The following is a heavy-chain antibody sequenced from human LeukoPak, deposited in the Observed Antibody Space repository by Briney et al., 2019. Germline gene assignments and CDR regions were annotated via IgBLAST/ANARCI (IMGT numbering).Heavy chain of an antibody. CDR3: ARVVRKDYDFWSGYSPVDYYYGMDV. V-gene: IGHV4-34*01. D-gene: IGHD3-3*01. CDR1: GGSISSYY. Sequence: SETLSLTCTVSGGSISSYYWSWIRQPPGKGLEWIGEINHSGSTNYNPSLKSRVTIPVDTSKHQFSLKLSSVTAADTAVYYCARVVRKDYDFWSGYSPVDYYYGMDVWGQGTTVTVSS. J-gene: IGHJ6*02. CDR2: INHSGST.